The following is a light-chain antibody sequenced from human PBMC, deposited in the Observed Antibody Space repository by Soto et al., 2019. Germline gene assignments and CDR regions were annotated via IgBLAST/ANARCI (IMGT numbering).Light chain of an antibody. Sequence: QSVLTQPPSASGTPGQRVTISCSGSSSNIGSNYVFWYQHLPGTAPKLLIYRNNQRPSGVPDRFSGSKSGTSASVAISGLRSEDETDYYCAAWDDSLSGVVFGGGTKVTVL. CDR1: SSNIGSNY. CDR3: AAWDDSLSGVV. V-gene: IGLV1-47*01. J-gene: IGLJ2*01. CDR2: RNN.